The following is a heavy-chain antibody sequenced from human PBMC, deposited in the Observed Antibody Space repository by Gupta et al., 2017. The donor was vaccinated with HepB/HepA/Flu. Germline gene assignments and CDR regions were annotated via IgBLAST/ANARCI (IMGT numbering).Heavy chain of an antibody. Sequence: EVQLVESGGGLVQPGGSLRLACAASGFTFSDYTMNWVGQAPGKGLEWVSDSSSSNSPMFYADSVRGRFTISRDNAKNSLYLQMNSLRDEDTAVYYCARVVEGGFLDRYYYMDVWGKGTTVTVSS. D-gene: IGHD3/OR15-3a*01. CDR1: GFTFSDYT. CDR2: SSSSNSPM. V-gene: IGHV3-48*02. J-gene: IGHJ6*03. CDR3: ARVVEGGFLDRYYYMDV.